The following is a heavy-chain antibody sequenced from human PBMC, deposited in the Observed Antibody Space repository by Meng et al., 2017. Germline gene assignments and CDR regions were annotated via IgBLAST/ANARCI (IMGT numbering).Heavy chain of an antibody. CDR2: IYTSGST. V-gene: IGHV4-4*07. D-gene: IGHD4-17*01. Sequence: QVQLQESGPGMVKPSETLSRTCTGSGGSISSYYWSWIRQPAGKGLEWIGRIYTSGSTNYNPSLKSRVTMSVDTSKNQFSLKLSSVTAADTAVYYCAGDYGDYRDWYFDLWGRGTLVTVSS. J-gene: IGHJ2*01. CDR1: GGSISSYY. CDR3: AGDYGDYRDWYFDL.